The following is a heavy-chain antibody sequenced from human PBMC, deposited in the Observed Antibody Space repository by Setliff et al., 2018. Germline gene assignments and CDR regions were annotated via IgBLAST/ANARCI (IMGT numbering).Heavy chain of an antibody. CDR3: AKVAVYSGYDGGYFDY. J-gene: IGHJ4*02. CDR1: GFTFSDYY. Sequence: GGSLRLSCAASGFTFSDYYMSWIRQAPGKGLEWVSYISSSASTIYYADSVKGRFTISRDNAKKLLYLQMNSLRAEDTAVYYCAKVAVYSGYDGGYFDYWGQGTLVTVSS. D-gene: IGHD5-12*01. CDR2: ISSSASTI. V-gene: IGHV3-11*01.